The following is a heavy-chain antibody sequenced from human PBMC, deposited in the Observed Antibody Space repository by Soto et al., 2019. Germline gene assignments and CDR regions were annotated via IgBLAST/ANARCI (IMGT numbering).Heavy chain of an antibody. Sequence: TGGSLRLSCAASGFTFSDYYMSWLRQAPGKGLEWVSYISSSSSYTNYADSVKGRFTISRDNAKNTLYLQMNTLKIEDTDVYYCSDCGSSAFDSWGQGTLVTVSS. V-gene: IGHV3-11*03. CDR2: ISSSSSYT. CDR3: SDCGSSAFDS. CDR1: GFTFSDYY. J-gene: IGHJ4*02. D-gene: IGHD1-26*01.